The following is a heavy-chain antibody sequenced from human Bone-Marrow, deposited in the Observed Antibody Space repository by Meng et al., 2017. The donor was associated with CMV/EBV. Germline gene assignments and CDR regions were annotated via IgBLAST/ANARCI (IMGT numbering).Heavy chain of an antibody. V-gene: IGHV4-59*01. CDR2: IYYSGST. D-gene: IGHD2/OR15-2a*01. J-gene: IGHJ6*01. CDR3: ARDLLGFNGMDV. CDR1: GGPISSYY. Sequence: SETLSLTCTVSGGPISSYYWSWIRQPPGKGLEWIGYIYYSGSTNYNPSLKSRVTISVDTSKNQFSLKLSSVTAADTAVYYCARDLLGFNGMDVWGPGSTVTCSS.